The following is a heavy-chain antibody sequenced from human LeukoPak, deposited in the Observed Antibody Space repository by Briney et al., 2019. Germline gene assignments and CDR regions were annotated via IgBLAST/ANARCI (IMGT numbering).Heavy chain of an antibody. D-gene: IGHD1-26*01. J-gene: IGHJ4*02. Sequence: SETLSLTCTVSGYSISRAYYWGWIRQPPGKGLEWIGSIYHSGSTYYNPSLKSRVTISVDTSKNQFSLKLSSVTAADTAVYYCARAGPLSGTKEIDYWGQGTLVTVSS. V-gene: IGHV4-38-2*02. CDR2: IYHSGST. CDR3: ARAGPLSGTKEIDY. CDR1: GYSISRAYY.